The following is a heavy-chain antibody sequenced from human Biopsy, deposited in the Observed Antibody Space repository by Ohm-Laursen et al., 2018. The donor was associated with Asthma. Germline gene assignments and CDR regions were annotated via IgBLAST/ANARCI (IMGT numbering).Heavy chain of an antibody. CDR3: ARDLSGYCTSSACYGFDS. V-gene: IGHV4-31*03. J-gene: IGHJ5*01. Sequence: LPLTCTVSGGSLSSGPYYWSWVRQHPGKGLEWIGYINYSGSTFYSPSLESRVTVSVDTSKNQFSLKLSSVTAADTAVYYCARDLSGYCTSSACYGFDSWGQGTLVTVSS. CDR1: GGSLSSGPYY. D-gene: IGHD2-8*01. CDR2: INYSGST.